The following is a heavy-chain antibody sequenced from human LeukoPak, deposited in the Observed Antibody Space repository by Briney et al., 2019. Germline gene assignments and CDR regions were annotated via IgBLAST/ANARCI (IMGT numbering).Heavy chain of an antibody. CDR2: ISGSGGST. CDR3: AKSARGWDWFDP. Sequence: GGSLRLSCAASGFTVSSNYMSWVRQAPGKGLEWVSAISGSGGSTYYADSVKGRFTISRDNSKNTLYLQMNSLRAEDTAVYYCAKSARGWDWFDPRGQGTLVTVSS. D-gene: IGHD1-26*01. J-gene: IGHJ5*02. V-gene: IGHV3-23*01. CDR1: GFTVSSNY.